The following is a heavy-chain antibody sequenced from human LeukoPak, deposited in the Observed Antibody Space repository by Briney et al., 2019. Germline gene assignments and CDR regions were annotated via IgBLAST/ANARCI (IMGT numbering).Heavy chain of an antibody. CDR3: ARAGGGSPRIDY. J-gene: IGHJ4*02. D-gene: IGHD2-15*01. CDR2: IYYSGST. CDR1: GGSISSYY. V-gene: IGHV4-30-4*01. Sequence: SETLSLTCTVSGGSISSYYWSWIRQPPGKGLEWIGYIYYSGSTYYNPSLKSRVTISVDTSKNQFSLKLSSVTAADTAVYYCARAGGGSPRIDYWGQGTLVTVSS.